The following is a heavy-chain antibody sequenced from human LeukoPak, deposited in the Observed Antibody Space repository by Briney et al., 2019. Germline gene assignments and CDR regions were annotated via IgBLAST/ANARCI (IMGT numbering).Heavy chain of an antibody. CDR1: GFTFSSHR. J-gene: IGHJ3*02. D-gene: IGHD2-21*01. V-gene: IGHV3-7*01. Sequence: GGSLRLSCAASGFTFSSHRMSWVRQAPGKGLEWVANIKKDGSEKYYVDSVKGQFTISRDNAKSTLYLQMNSLRAEDTAVYYCGRGGVVASIDIWGQGTMVIVSS. CDR2: IKKDGSEK. CDR3: GRGGVVASIDI.